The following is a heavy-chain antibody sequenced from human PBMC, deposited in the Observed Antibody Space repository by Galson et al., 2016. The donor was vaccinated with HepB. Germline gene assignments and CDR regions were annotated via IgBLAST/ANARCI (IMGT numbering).Heavy chain of an antibody. CDR2: ISRSGDNR. CDR3: VQGSTAPAV. Sequence: SLRLSCAASGFTFNNYGMTWVRQAPGKGLEVVASISRSGDNRDYSDSVKGRFTISRDNSKNTLSLQMNSLSVDDTAVYYCVQGSTAPAVWGKGTTVTVPS. CDR1: GFTFNNYG. D-gene: IGHD1-26*01. V-gene: IGHV3-23*01. J-gene: IGHJ6*04.